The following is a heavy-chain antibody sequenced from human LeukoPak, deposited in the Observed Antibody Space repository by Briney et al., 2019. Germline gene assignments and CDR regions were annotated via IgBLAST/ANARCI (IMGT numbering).Heavy chain of an antibody. V-gene: IGHV4-39*01. D-gene: IGHD1-14*01. CDR3: ARLYSIGAKYNRFDP. CDR2: IYYNGKA. CDR1: GGSISTDYHF. J-gene: IGHJ5*02. Sequence: SETLSLTCTVSGGSISTDYHFWGWIRQSPEKGLEWIGSIYYNGKAYYNPSLKSRLTLSVDTSKNQVSLTLTSVTAADTALYYCARLYSIGAKYNRFDPWGQGTLVTVSS.